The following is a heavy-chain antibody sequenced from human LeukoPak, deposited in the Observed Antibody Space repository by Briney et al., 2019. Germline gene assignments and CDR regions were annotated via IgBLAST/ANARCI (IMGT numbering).Heavy chain of an antibody. D-gene: IGHD4-11*01. CDR1: GYSFSNYW. CDR2: IYPGDSDT. J-gene: IGHJ4*02. V-gene: IGHV5-51*01. CDR3: ARAPTSVSNPYYFDY. Sequence: GESLKISCKASGYSFSNYWIGWVRQMPGKSLERMGIIYPGDSDTRYSPSFQGQVTISADKSITTGYLQWSSLKASDTAMYYCARAPTSVSNPYYFDYWGQGALVTVSS.